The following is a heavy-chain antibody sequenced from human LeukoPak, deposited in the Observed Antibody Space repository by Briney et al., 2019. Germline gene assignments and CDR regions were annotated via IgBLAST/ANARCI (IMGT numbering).Heavy chain of an antibody. CDR2: ISGSGGST. Sequence: GGSLRLSCAASGFTFSSYAMNWVRQAPGKGLEWVSVISGSGGSTYYADSVKGRFTISRDNSKNTLYLQLNSLRAEDTAVYYCVKDRSGGYRVFDHWGQGTLVTVSS. J-gene: IGHJ4*02. V-gene: IGHV3-23*01. CDR3: VKDRSGGYRVFDH. D-gene: IGHD6-19*01. CDR1: GFTFSSYA.